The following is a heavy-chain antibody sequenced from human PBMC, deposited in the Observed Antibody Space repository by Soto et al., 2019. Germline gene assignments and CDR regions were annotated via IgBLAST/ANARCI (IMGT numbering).Heavy chain of an antibody. CDR1: GGSISSSTYY. CDR2: IYYSGTT. V-gene: IGHV4-39*02. D-gene: IGHD5-18*01. CDR3: ARVPPIQLWFGNDY. Sequence: SETLSLTCSVSGGSISSSTYYWGWIRQPPGKGLEWIGSIYYSGTTYYNPSLKSRVTISVDTSTNHFSLKLNYVTAADTAVYYCARVPPIQLWFGNDYWGQGTLVTVSS. J-gene: IGHJ4*02.